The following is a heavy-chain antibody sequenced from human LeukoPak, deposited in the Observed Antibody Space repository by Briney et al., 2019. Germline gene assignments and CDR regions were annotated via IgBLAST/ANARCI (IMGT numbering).Heavy chain of an antibody. V-gene: IGHV3-72*01. D-gene: IGHD3-22*01. CDR2: IRNKAKSYTT. Sequence: PGGSLRLSCAASGFTFSSYSMNWVRQAPGKGLEWVGRIRNKAKSYTTEYAASVKGRFSISRDDSKNTLYLQTNSLKTEDTAVYYCVRALHDSSGYYYFYFWGQGTLVTVSS. CDR3: VRALHDSSGYYYFYF. J-gene: IGHJ4*02. CDR1: GFTFSSYS.